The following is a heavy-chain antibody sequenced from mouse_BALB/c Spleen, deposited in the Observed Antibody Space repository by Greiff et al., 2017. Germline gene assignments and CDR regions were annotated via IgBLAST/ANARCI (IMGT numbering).Heavy chain of an antibody. J-gene: IGHJ2*01. Sequence: EVHLVESGGGLVQPGGSLKLSCAASGFTFSSYGMSWVRQTPDKRLELVATINSNGGSTYYPDSVKGRFTISRDNAKNTLYLQMSSLKSEDTAMYYCARERGGNYEYFDYWGQGTTLTVSS. D-gene: IGHD2-1*01. CDR3: ARERGGNYEYFDY. CDR1: GFTFSSYG. CDR2: INSNGGST. V-gene: IGHV5-6-3*01.